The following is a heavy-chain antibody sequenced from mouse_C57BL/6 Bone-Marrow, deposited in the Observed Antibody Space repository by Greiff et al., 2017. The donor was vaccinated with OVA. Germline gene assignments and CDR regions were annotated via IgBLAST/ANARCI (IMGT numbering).Heavy chain of an antibody. V-gene: IGHV14-4*01. CDR1: GFNIKDDY. J-gene: IGHJ4*01. Sequence: VQLQQSGAELVRPGASVKLSCTASGFNIKDDYMHWVKQRPEQGLEWIGWIDPENGDTEYASKFQGKATITADTAANTAYLQLSSLTSEDTAVYYCTITTAGSYAMDYGGQGTSITVSA. CDR3: TITTAGSYAMDY. D-gene: IGHD2-4*01. CDR2: IDPENGDT.